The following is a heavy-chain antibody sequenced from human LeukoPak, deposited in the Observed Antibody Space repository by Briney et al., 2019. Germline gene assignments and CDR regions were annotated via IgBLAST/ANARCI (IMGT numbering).Heavy chain of an antibody. J-gene: IGHJ4*02. D-gene: IGHD3-22*01. V-gene: IGHV3-53*01. Sequence: PGGSLRLSCAASGFTVSSNYMSWARQAPGKGLEWVSIFYSSGSTYYADSVKGRFTISRDNSKNTLYLQMKSLRAEDTAVYYCAGGLYDSSGYYQYYFEYWGQGTLVTVSS. CDR1: GFTVSSNY. CDR2: FYSSGST. CDR3: AGGLYDSSGYYQYYFEY.